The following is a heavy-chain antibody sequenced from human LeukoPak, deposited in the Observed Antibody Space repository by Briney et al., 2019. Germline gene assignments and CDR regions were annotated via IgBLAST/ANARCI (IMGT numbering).Heavy chain of an antibody. CDR1: GFTFSSYW. Sequence: GGSLRLSCAASGFTFSSYWMSWVRQAPGKGLEWVANIKQDGSGKYYVDSVKGRFTISRDNAKNSLYLQMNSLRAEDTAVYYCARVADCSGGSCYSGVVYFDYWGQGTLVTVSS. CDR3: ARVADCSGGSCYSGVVYFDY. J-gene: IGHJ4*02. D-gene: IGHD2-15*01. CDR2: IKQDGSGK. V-gene: IGHV3-7*01.